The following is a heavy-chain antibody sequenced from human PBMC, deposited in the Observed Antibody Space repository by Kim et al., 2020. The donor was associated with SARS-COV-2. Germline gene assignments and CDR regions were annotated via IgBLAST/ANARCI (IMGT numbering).Heavy chain of an antibody. CDR3: ARDFVRFGELLEAEYYYYYYGMDV. J-gene: IGHJ6*02. CDR1: GYTFTSYY. Sequence: ASLKVSCKASGYTFTSYYMHWVRQAPGQGLEWMGIINPSGGSTSYAQKFQGRVTMTRDTSTSTVYMELSSLRSEDTAVYYCARDFVRFGELLEAEYYYYYYGMDVWGQGTTVTVSS. D-gene: IGHD3-10*01. CDR2: INPSGGST. V-gene: IGHV1-46*01.